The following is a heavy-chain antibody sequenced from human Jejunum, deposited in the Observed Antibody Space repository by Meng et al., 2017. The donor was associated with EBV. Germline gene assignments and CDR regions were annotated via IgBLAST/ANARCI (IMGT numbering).Heavy chain of an antibody. CDR1: GFTFTRYV. V-gene: IGHV3-23*01. D-gene: IGHD4-23*01. Sequence: LLESGGGLVRPGGSLRLCCAASGFTFTRYVMRWVRQAPGKGLEWVSTISDSGGTYYADSVKGRFTISRDNSKNALYLQMNSLRAEDTAVYYCAKGGGNSAAEYFHHWGQGTLVTVSS. CDR3: AKGGGNSAAEYFHH. J-gene: IGHJ1*01. CDR2: ISDSGGT.